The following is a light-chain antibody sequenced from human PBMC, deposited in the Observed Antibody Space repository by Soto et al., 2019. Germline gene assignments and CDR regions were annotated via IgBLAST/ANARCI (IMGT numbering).Light chain of an antibody. CDR2: AAS. CDR1: QGISNY. J-gene: IGKJ1*01. CDR3: QKDNSAPWT. V-gene: IGKV1-27*01. Sequence: DIQMTQSPSSLSASVGDSVTITCRASQGISNYLAWYQQKPGKVPKLLIYAASTLQSGVPSRFSGSGSGTDFTLTISSLQSEDVATYYWQKDNSAPWTLGHGTKVDIK.